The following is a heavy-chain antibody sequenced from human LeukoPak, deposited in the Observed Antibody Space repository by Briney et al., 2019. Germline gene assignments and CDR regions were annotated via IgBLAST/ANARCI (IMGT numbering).Heavy chain of an antibody. CDR2: IVVGSGNT. CDR3: AASYYYDSSFSWFDP. J-gene: IGHJ5*02. V-gene: IGHV1-58*02. Sequence: SVKVSCKASGFTFTISAMQWVRQARGQRLEWIGWIVVGSGNTNYAQKFQERVTITRDMSTSTAYMELSSLRSEDTAVYYCAASYYYDSSFSWFDPWGQGTLVTVSS. D-gene: IGHD3-22*01. CDR1: GFTFTISA.